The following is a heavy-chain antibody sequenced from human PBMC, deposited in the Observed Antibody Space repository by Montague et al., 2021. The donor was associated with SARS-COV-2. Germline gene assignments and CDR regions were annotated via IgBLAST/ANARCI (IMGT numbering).Heavy chain of an antibody. J-gene: IGHJ6*02. CDR2: ISSSSSYI. Sequence: SLRLSCAASGFTFSSYGMNWVRQAPGKGLEWVSSISSSSSYIYXXXSXXGRFTISRDNAKNSLYLQMNSLRAEDTAVYYCASELHPNYYYGMGVWGQGTTVTVSS. V-gene: IGHV3-21*04. CDR1: GFTFSSYG. D-gene: IGHD4-11*01. CDR3: ASELHPNYYYGMGV.